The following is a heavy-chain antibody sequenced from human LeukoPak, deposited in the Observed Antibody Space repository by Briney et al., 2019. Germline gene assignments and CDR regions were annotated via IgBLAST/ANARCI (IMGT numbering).Heavy chain of an antibody. V-gene: IGHV3-30*18. Sequence: GGSLRLSCAASGFTFSAYGMHWVRQAPGKGLEWLAVISYDGGTKYYADSVKGRLTISRDNSKNTLYLQMNSLGGEDTAVYYCAKSAYTPYFDYWGQGTLVTVSS. D-gene: IGHD1-14*01. J-gene: IGHJ4*02. CDR1: GFTFSAYG. CDR3: AKSAYTPYFDY. CDR2: ISYDGGTK.